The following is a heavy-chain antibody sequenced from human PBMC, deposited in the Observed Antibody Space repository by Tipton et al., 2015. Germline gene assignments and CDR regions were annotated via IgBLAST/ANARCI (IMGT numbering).Heavy chain of an antibody. Sequence: LRLSCTVSGGSISSRGYYWNWIRRPPGKGLEWIGHIYYRGSTYYNPSLESRLTISVDTSKNQFSLHLSSVTAADTAVYYCARDFTGMAAVGGFDSWGQGTLVTVSS. V-gene: IGHV4-31*03. J-gene: IGHJ4*02. CDR1: GGSISSRGYY. CDR2: IYYRGST. CDR3: ARDFTGMAAVGGFDS. D-gene: IGHD6-13*01.